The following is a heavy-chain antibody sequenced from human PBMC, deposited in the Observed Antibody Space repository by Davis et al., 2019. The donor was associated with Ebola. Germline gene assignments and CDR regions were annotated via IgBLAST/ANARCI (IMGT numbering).Heavy chain of an antibody. CDR1: GYTFSGNY. CDR2: INPNSGGT. J-gene: IGHJ6*02. Sequence: ASVKVSCKASGYTFSGNYIQWVRQAPGQGLEWMGRINPNSGGTNYAQKFQGRVTMTRDTSISTVYMELSRLRSDDTAVYYCARGGITMMVVPRDYYYGLDVWGQGTTVTVSS. CDR3: ARGGITMMVVPRDYYYGLDV. V-gene: IGHV1-2*06. D-gene: IGHD3-22*01.